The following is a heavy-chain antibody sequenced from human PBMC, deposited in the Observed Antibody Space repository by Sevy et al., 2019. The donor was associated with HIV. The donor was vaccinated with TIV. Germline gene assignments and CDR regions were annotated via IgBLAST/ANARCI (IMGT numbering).Heavy chain of an antibody. J-gene: IGHJ3*02. D-gene: IGHD3-22*01. CDR2: CYYSGST. Sequence: SETLSLTCTVSGGSISSYYWSWIRQPPGKGLEWIGYCYYSGSTNYNPSLKSRVTISVDTSKNQFSLKLSSVTAADTAVYYCARVSYYYDSRLNAFDIWGQGTMVTVSS. CDR1: GGSISSYY. CDR3: ARVSYYYDSRLNAFDI. V-gene: IGHV4-59*01.